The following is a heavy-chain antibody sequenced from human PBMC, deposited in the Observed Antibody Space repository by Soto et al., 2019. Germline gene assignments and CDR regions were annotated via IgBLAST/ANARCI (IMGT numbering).Heavy chain of an antibody. V-gene: IGHV4-31*03. CDR2: IYYSGST. D-gene: IGHD1-7*01. CDR3: AREGGTTGERDY. CDR1: GGSISSGGYY. J-gene: IGHJ4*02. Sequence: QVQLQESGPGLLRPSQTLSLTCTVSGGSISSGGYYWRWIRQHPGKGLEWIGYIYYSGSTYYNPSLKSRVTISVDTSKNQFSLKLSSVTAADTAVYYCAREGGTTGERDYWGQGTLVTVSS.